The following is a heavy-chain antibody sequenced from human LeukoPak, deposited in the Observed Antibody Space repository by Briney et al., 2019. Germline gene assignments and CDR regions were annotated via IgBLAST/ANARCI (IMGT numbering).Heavy chain of an antibody. D-gene: IGHD3-10*01. V-gene: IGHV4/OR15-8*02. J-gene: IGHJ4*02. Sequence: PSETLSLTCAVYGVSISSDNWWTWVRQPPGKGLEWIGDTHRSGDTKYNPSLNGRVTISMDNSKNQLSLNLISVTAADTAIYFCATRHHSRTYMVPLDSWGQGTLVTVSS. CDR3: ATRHHSRTYMVPLDS. CDR1: GVSISSDNW. CDR2: THRSGDT.